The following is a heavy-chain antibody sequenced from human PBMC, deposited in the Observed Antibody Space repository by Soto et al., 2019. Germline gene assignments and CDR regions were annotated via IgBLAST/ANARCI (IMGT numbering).Heavy chain of an antibody. J-gene: IGHJ4*02. D-gene: IGHD2-8*01. CDR2: ISASGGHT. CDR1: GFTFRNYD. V-gene: IGHV3-23*01. Sequence: EVQLLESGGGLVHPGGSLRLSCAASGFTFRNYDMAWVRQAPGKGLEWVSGISASGGHTYYADSMRGRFTISRDNVENKVYLQMNSLRAEDTAVYYCAKVRVPNVSYFDSWGQGTLVTVSS. CDR3: AKVRVPNVSYFDS.